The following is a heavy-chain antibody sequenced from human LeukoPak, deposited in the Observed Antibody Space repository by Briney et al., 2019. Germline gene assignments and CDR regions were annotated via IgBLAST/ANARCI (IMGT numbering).Heavy chain of an antibody. CDR2: INHSGST. CDR1: GGSFSGYY. Sequence: SETLSLTCAVYGGSFSGYYWSWIRQPPVKGLEWIGEINHSGSTNYNPSLKSRVTISVDTSKNQFSLKLSSVTAADTAVYYCATLGGSFDYWGQGTLVTVSS. J-gene: IGHJ4*02. V-gene: IGHV4-34*01. CDR3: ATLGGSFDY.